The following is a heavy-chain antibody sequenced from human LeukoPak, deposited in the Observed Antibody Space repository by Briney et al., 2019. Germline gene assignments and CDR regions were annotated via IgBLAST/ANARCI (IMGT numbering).Heavy chain of an antibody. CDR1: GFPFSTYA. J-gene: IGHJ4*02. CDR2: ISGSGGDT. CDR3: ARDATYYDFWSGYYRDSDY. D-gene: IGHD3-3*01. V-gene: IGHV3-23*01. Sequence: PGGSLRLSCAASGFPFSTYAMSWVRQAPGKGLEWVSVISGSGGDTYYADSVKGRFTISGDNSKNTVYLQMNSLRAEDTAVYYCARDATYYDFWSGYYRDSDYWGQGTLVTVSS.